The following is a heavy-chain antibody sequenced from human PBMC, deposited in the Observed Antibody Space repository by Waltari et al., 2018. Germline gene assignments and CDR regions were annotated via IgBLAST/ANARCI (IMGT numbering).Heavy chain of an antibody. Sequence: QVQLVQSGAEVKKPGASVKVSCKASGYTFTSYDINWVRQATGQGLEWMGWINPSSGNTCYAQKFQGRVTITRNTSISTAYMELSSLRSEDTAVYYCARGFKKKVLRSFNWFDPWGQGTLVTVSS. CDR1: GYTFTSYD. V-gene: IGHV1-8*03. J-gene: IGHJ5*02. CDR2: INPSSGNT. CDR3: ARGFKKKVLRSFNWFDP. D-gene: IGHD3-3*01.